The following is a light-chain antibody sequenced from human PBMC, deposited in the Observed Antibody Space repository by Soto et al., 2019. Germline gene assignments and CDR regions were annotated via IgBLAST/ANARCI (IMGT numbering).Light chain of an antibody. CDR2: WAS. J-gene: IGKJ2*03. Sequence: DIVMTQSPDSLPVSLGERATINCKSSQSLLYSSNNKNYLAWYQQKPGQPPKLLIFWASTRESGVPDRFSGSEYGTDFTLTISRLQAEDVAVYYCQKYYYTPYSFGQGTKLEIK. CDR3: QKYYYTPYS. V-gene: IGKV4-1*01. CDR1: QSLLYSSNNKNY.